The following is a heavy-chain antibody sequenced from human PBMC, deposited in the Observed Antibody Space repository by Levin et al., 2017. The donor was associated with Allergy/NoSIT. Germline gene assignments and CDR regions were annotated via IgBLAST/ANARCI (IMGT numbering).Heavy chain of an antibody. J-gene: IGHJ3*02. CDR3: ARTLTGDPDDAFDI. Sequence: ASVKVSCKASGGTFSSYAISWVRQAPGQGLEWMGRIIPILGIANYAQKFQGRVTITADKSTSTAYMELSSLRSEDTAVYYCARTLTGDPDDAFDIWGQGTMVTVSS. D-gene: IGHD7-27*01. CDR1: GGTFSSYA. V-gene: IGHV1-69*04. CDR2: IIPILGIA.